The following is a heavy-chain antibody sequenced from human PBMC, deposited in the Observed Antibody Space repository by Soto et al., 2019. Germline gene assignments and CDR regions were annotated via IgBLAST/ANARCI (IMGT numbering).Heavy chain of an antibody. CDR3: AGDPDSHYNDSHASSYP. V-gene: IGHV1-69*04. CDR2: IIPIIGII. Sequence: SVKVSCKASGGTFSTYTITWVRQAPGQGLEWMGRIIPIIGIINYAQKFQGRVTITADKFTGTAYMELTRLRSDDTAVYYCAGDPDSHYNDSHASSYPWGQGTLATVSS. CDR1: GGTFSTYT. D-gene: IGHD3-22*01. J-gene: IGHJ5*02.